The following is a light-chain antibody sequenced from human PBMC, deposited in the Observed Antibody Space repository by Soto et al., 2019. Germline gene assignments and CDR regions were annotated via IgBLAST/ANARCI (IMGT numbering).Light chain of an antibody. CDR1: QSVSNNY. Sequence: EIVLTQSPGTVSLSPGERATLSCRASQSVSNNYLAWYQQKPGQAPRLLIYGASSRATGIPDRFSGSGSGTDFTLTISRLEPEDFAVYYCQQYGNSPPVTFGGGTEVEIK. CDR3: QQYGNSPPVT. V-gene: IGKV3-20*01. CDR2: GAS. J-gene: IGKJ4*01.